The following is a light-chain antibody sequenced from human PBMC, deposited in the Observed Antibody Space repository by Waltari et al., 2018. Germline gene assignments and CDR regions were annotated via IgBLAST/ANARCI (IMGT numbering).Light chain of an antibody. CDR3: HQYSTSPYT. Sequence: EIVLTQSPGTLSLSPGERATLSCRASQSISSRFLAWYQHKPGQDPRRVIYGASSRLTVIPARFSCSGSGTDFTLTISKLEPEDFAVYYCHQYSTSPYTFGQGTKLQI. CDR2: GAS. CDR1: QSISSRF. J-gene: IGKJ2*01. V-gene: IGKV3-20*01.